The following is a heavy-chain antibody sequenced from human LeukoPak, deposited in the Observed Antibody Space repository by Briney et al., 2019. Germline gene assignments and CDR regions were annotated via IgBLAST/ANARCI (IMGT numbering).Heavy chain of an antibody. D-gene: IGHD6-19*01. CDR3: AREVYSSHYYFDY. V-gene: IGHV3-74*01. J-gene: IGHJ4*02. CDR1: GFTFTNYW. Sequence: GGSLRLSCAASGFTFTNYWMHWVRQAPGKGLVWVSCINSDGSSTSYADSVRGRFTVSRDNAKNTLSLQMNSLRAGDSAVYYCAREVYSSHYYFDYWGQGTLVTVSS. CDR2: INSDGSST.